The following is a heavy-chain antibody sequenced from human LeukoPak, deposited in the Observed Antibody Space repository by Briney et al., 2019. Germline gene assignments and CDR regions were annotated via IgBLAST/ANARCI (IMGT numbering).Heavy chain of an antibody. J-gene: IGHJ4*02. CDR1: GGSISSYY. CDR3: ARVGRYGGNSDYYFDY. V-gene: IGHV4-4*07. Sequence: SETLSLTRTVSGGSISSYYWSWIRQPAGKGLEWIGRIYTSGSTNYNPSLKSRVTMSVDTSKNQFSLKLSSVTAADTAVYYCARVGRYGGNSDYYFDYWGQGTLVTVSS. CDR2: IYTSGST. D-gene: IGHD4-23*01.